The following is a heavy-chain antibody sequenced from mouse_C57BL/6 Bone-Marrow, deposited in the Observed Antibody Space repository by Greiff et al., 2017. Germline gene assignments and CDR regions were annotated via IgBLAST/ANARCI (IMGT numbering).Heavy chain of an antibody. CDR2: MHPNGGSP. CDR3: ARSSDYDDYTMDN. Sequence: QVQLQQPGAELVKPGASVKLSCKASGYTFTNYWMHWVKQRPGQGLEWIGMMHPNGGSPDYNEKFKSEATLSVDKSSRTAYMELSSLTSEDSAVYDCARSSDYDDYTMDNGGQGPSVSVSS. D-gene: IGHD2-4*01. V-gene: IGHV1-64*01. J-gene: IGHJ4*01. CDR1: GYTFTNYW.